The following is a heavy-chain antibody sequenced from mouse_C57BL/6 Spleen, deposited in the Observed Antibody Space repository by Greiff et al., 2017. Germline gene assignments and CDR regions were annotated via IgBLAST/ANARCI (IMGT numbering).Heavy chain of an antibody. Sequence: EVKLMESGPGLVKPSQSLSLTCSVTGYSITSGYYWNWIRQFPGNKLEWMGYISYDGSNNYNPSLKNRISITRDTSKNQFFLKLNSVTTEDTATYYCARVIYYGLLDYWGQGTSVTVSS. CDR1: GYSITSGYY. CDR2: ISYDGSN. J-gene: IGHJ4*01. CDR3: ARVIYYGLLDY. V-gene: IGHV3-6*01. D-gene: IGHD2-1*01.